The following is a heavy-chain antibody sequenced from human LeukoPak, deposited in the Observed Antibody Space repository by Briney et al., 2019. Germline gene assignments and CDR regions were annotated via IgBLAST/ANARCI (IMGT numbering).Heavy chain of an antibody. V-gene: IGHV3-30-3*01. CDR1: GFTFSSYA. D-gene: IGHD2-15*01. J-gene: IGHJ4*02. CDR3: AREYCSGGSCYSGPYFDY. Sequence: GGSLRLFCAASGFTFSSYAMQWVRQAPGKGLEWVAVISYDGSNKYYADSVKGRFTISRDNSKNTLYLQMNSLRAEDTAVYYCAREYCSGGSCYSGPYFDYWGQGTLVTVSS. CDR2: ISYDGSNK.